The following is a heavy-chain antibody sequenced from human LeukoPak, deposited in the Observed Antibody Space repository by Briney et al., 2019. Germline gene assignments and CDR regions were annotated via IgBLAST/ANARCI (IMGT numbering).Heavy chain of an antibody. CDR1: GGSFSGYY. V-gene: IGHV4-34*01. D-gene: IGHD3-22*01. CDR3: ARVAKYYYDSSGYYYYFDY. J-gene: IGHJ4*02. CDR2: INHSGST. Sequence: SETLSLTCAVYGGSFSGYYWSWMRQPPGKGLEWIGEINHSGSTNYNPSLKSRVTISVDTSKNQFSLKLSSVTAADTAVYYCARVAKYYYDSSGYYYYFDYWGQGTLVTVSS.